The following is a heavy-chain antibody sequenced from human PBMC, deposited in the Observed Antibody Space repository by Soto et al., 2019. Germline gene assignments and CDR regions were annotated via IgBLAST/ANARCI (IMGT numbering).Heavy chain of an antibody. CDR1: GDSISSFY. CDR2: IYNSGST. CDR3: ASGGNWFDP. V-gene: IGHV4-59*08. J-gene: IGHJ5*02. Sequence: SETLSLTCTVSGDSISSFYWSWIRQPPGKGLEWIGYIYNSGSTNYNPSLKSRVSISVGTSKNQFSLRVSSVTAADTAVYYCASGGNWFDPWGQGTLVTVSS.